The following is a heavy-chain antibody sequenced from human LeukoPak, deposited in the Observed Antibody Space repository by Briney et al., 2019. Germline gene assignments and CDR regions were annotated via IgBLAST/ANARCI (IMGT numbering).Heavy chain of an antibody. V-gene: IGHV3-33*01. CDR3: ARDFGGVGYNS. D-gene: IGHD5-24*01. CDR1: GFTFSDYG. Sequence: AGGSLRLSCVASGFTFSDYGMHWVRQAPGKGLEWVAVIWFDESNKYYADSVKGRFTISRDNSKNTLYLQMNSLRVEDTAVYYCARDFGGVGYNSWGQGTLVTVSS. CDR2: IWFDESNK. J-gene: IGHJ4*02.